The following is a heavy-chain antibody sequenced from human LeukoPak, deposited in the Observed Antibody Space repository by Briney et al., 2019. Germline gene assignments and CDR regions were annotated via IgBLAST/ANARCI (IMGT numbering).Heavy chain of an antibody. Sequence: PGGSLRLSCAASGFTFSSYAMSWVRQAPEKGLEWVSAISGSGGSTYYADSVKGRFTISRDNSKNTLYLQMNSLRAEDTAVYYCAKVGYYYDSSDAFDIWGQGTVVTVSS. CDR1: GFTFSSYA. D-gene: IGHD3-22*01. J-gene: IGHJ3*02. CDR3: AKVGYYYDSSDAFDI. CDR2: ISGSGGST. V-gene: IGHV3-23*01.